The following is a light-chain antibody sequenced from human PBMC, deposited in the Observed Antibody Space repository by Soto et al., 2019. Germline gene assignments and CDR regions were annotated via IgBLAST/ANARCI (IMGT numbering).Light chain of an antibody. CDR3: HQHNEWVKS. CDR2: GAS. V-gene: IGKV3-15*01. J-gene: IGKJ2*03. CDR1: QSVSID. Sequence: EIVMTQSPDTLSVSPGERVTLSCRASQSVSIDLAWYQQKPGQAPRLLIYGASTRATGIPARFSGSGSGTEFTLTISSLQSEDFAVYHCHQHNEWVKSFGQGTKLEIK.